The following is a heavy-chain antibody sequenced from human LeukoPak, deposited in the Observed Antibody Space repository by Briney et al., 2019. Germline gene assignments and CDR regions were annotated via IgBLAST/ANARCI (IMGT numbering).Heavy chain of an antibody. V-gene: IGHV1-18*04. CDR1: GYTFTGCY. Sequence: ASVKVSCKASGYTFTGCYMHWVRQAPGQGLEWMGWISAYNGNTNYAQKLQGRVTMTTDTSTSTAYMELRSLRSDDTAVYYCARSAADTKRTYYFDYWGQGTLVTVSS. CDR3: ARSAADTKRTYYFDY. CDR2: ISAYNGNT. D-gene: IGHD6-13*01. J-gene: IGHJ4*02.